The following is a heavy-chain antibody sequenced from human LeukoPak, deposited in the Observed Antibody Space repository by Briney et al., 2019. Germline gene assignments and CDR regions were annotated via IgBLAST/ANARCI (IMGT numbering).Heavy chain of an antibody. CDR1: GFTFGDYA. Sequence: GGSLRLSCTASGFTFGDYAMSWFRQAPGKGLEWVGFIRSKAYGGTTEYAASVKGRFTISRDDSKSIAYLQMNSLKTEDTAVYYCTRVGSSGWYNTDYWGQGTLVTVSS. CDR3: TRVGSSGWYNTDY. CDR2: IRSKAYGGTT. J-gene: IGHJ4*02. V-gene: IGHV3-49*03. D-gene: IGHD6-19*01.